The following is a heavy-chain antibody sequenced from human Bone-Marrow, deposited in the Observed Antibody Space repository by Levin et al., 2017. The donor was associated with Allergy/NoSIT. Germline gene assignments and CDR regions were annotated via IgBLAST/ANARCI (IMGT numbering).Heavy chain of an antibody. Sequence: SETLSLTCTVSGGSISSYYWSWIRQPPGKGLEWIGYIYYSGSTNYNPSLKSRVTISVDTSKNQFSLKLSSVTAADTAVYYCARMSTMVGQQLAQYYYYGMDVWGQGTTVTVSS. CDR2: IYYSGST. V-gene: IGHV4-59*08. CDR1: GGSISSYY. D-gene: IGHD6-13*01. CDR3: ARMSTMVGQQLAQYYYYGMDV. J-gene: IGHJ6*02.